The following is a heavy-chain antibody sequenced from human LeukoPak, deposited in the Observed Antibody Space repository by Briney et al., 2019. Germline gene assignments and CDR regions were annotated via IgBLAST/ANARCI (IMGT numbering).Heavy chain of an antibody. V-gene: IGHV1-18*01. CDR1: GYTFTSYG. D-gene: IGHD3-10*01. J-gene: IGHJ6*02. CDR3: ARVAMVRRTQIFYYYYGMDV. Sequence: ASVKVSCKASGYTFTSYGISWVRQAPGQGLEWMGWISAYNGNTNYAQKLQGRVTMTTDTSTSTAYMELRSLRSDDTAVYYCARVAMVRRTQIFYYYYGMDVWGQGTTVTVSS. CDR2: ISAYNGNT.